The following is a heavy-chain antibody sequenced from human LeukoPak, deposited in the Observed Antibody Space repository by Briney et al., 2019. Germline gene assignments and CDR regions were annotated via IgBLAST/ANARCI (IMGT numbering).Heavy chain of an antibody. CDR3: AREGVPEYYFDY. Sequence: SVKVSCKGSGGTFSSYGISWVRQAPGQGLEWMGRIIPIFGIANYAQKFQGRVTITADKSTSTAYVELSSLRSEDTAVYYCAREGVPEYYFDYWGQGTLVTVSS. CDR1: GGTFSSYG. CDR2: IIPIFGIA. V-gene: IGHV1-69*04. J-gene: IGHJ4*02. D-gene: IGHD1-14*01.